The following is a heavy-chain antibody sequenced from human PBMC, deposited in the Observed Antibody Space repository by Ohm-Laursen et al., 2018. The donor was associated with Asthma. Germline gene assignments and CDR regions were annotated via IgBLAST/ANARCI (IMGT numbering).Heavy chain of an antibody. V-gene: IGHV3-33*06. CDR2: IWYDGSNK. D-gene: IGHD2-21*01. J-gene: IGHJ4*02. Sequence: SLRLSCAASGFTFSSYGMHWVRQAPGKGLEWVAVIWYDGSNKYYADSVKGRFTISRDNSKNTLYLQMNSLRAEDTAVYYCAKDAVVLPYYFDYWGQGTLVTVSS. CDR3: AKDAVVLPYYFDY. CDR1: GFTFSSYG.